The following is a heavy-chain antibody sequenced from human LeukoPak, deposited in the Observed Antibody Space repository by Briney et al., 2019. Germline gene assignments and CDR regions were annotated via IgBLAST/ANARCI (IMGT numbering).Heavy chain of an antibody. CDR3: ARGEGGDYYYYMDV. V-gene: IGHV1-58*01. CDR1: GFTFTSSA. Sequence: SVKVSCKASGFTFTSSAVQWVRQARGQRLEWIGWIVVGSGNTNYAQKFQERVTITRDMSTSTAYMELSSLRSEDTAVYYCARGEGGDYYYYMDVWGKGTTVTVSS. CDR2: IVVGSGNT. D-gene: IGHD2-21*01. J-gene: IGHJ6*03.